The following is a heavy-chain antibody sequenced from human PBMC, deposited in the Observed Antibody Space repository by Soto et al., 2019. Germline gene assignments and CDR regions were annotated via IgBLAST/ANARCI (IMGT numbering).Heavy chain of an antibody. Sequence: PSETLSLTCTVSGGSISSGDYYWSWIRQPPGKGLEWIGYINNSGSANDSPSLKSRVTISVDTSKNQFSLKLSSVTAADTAVYYCARGIWFGELSPSGNGDSDYWGQGTLVTVSS. CDR2: INNSGSA. CDR3: ARGIWFGELSPSGNGDSDY. D-gene: IGHD3-10*01. CDR1: GGSISSGDYY. V-gene: IGHV4-30-4*01. J-gene: IGHJ4*02.